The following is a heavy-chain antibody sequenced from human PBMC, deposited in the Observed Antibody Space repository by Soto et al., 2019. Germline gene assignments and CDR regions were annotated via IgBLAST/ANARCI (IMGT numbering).Heavy chain of an antibody. D-gene: IGHD5-12*01. Sequence: QVHLVQSGAEVKKPGSSVKVSCKTSGGTFSDLAFSWVRQAPRQGLEGVGGVIPLFGTPNYAQKFQGRVTISADESSSTVYMELRSLRSEDTAVYYCATERVAEMATGGFFDNWGRGTLVTVSS. CDR1: GGTFSDLA. CDR2: VIPLFGTP. CDR3: ATERVAEMATGGFFDN. V-gene: IGHV1-69*01. J-gene: IGHJ4*02.